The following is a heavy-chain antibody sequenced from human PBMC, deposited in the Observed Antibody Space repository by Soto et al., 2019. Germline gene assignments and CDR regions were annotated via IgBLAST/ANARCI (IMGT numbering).Heavy chain of an antibody. CDR2: ISTYNGKT. CDR1: GYSFTSFG. V-gene: IGHV1-18*01. Sequence: QAQLVQSGAAVKEPGASVKVSCKASGYSFTSFGIGWLRRAPGQGPEWMGWISTYNGKTNFAQKFQDRVTLTTDTYPTTAYMELRTLTSDDTAVYYCARDVRVGANMDASAIWCKGTMVTVSS. CDR3: ARDVRVGANMDASAI. J-gene: IGHJ3*01. D-gene: IGHD1-26*01.